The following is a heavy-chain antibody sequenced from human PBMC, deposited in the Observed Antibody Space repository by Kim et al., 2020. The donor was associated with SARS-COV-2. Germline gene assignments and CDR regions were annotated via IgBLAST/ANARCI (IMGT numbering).Heavy chain of an antibody. CDR1: GDSISGYY. CDR3: ARLRHLQQISHYYYHAMDV. CDR2: VHYTGIT. Sequence: SETLSLTRTVSGDSISGYYWSWVRQPPGKGLEWVGYVHYTGITNYSPSLKRRLTISVDTSNNQFSLKLSSVTAADTAVYYCARLRHLQQISHYYYHAMDV. J-gene: IGHJ6*01. V-gene: IGHV4-59*03. D-gene: IGHD3-16*01.